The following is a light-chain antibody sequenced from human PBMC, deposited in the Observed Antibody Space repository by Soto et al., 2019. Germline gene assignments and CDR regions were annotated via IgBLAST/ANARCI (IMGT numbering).Light chain of an antibody. J-gene: IGKJ1*01. CDR3: RTGTHWPLT. CDR2: KVS. CDR1: QSLVHSDGNTY. Sequence: DVVMTQSPLSLPVTLGQPASISCRSSQSLVHSDGNTYLNWFQQRPGQSPRRLIDKVSNRDSGVQDRFSGTGSGTDFTPKISRVEAEDVRVYYCRTGTHWPLTFGQGTKVEIK. V-gene: IGKV2-30*02.